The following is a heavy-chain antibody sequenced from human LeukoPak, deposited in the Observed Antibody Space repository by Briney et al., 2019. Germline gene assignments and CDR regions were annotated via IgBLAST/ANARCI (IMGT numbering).Heavy chain of an antibody. Sequence: GGSLRLSCAASGFTFSSYWMSWVRQAPGKGLEWVANIKQDGSEKYYVDSVKGRFTISRDNAKNSLYLQMNSLRAEDTAVYYCAKLTGYSISWYTPNWFDPWGQGTLVTVSS. V-gene: IGHV3-7*03. CDR1: GFTFSSYW. D-gene: IGHD6-13*01. J-gene: IGHJ5*02. CDR3: AKLTGYSISWYTPNWFDP. CDR2: IKQDGSEK.